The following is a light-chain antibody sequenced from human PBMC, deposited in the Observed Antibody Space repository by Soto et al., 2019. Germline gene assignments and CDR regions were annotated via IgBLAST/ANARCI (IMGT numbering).Light chain of an antibody. Sequence: DIQMTQSPSTLAASLGDRVTFPXRASQSIRLWFAWYQQKPVXXTKLXXXTAXSLESGVPSRFRGSGSGTEFTLTLSSLQPDDFATYYCQQYSTYTPMTFGQGTKVEIK. CDR2: TAX. J-gene: IGKJ1*01. V-gene: IGKV1-5*03. CDR3: QQYSTYTPMT. CDR1: QSIRLW.